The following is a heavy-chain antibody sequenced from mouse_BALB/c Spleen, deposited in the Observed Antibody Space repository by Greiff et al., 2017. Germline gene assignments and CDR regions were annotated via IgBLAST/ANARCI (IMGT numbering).Heavy chain of an antibody. CDR1: GFTFSSYA. CDR3: AGYGNPYAMDY. V-gene: IGHV5-9-4*01. Sequence: EVKVVESGGGLVKPGGSLKLSCAASGFTFSSYAMSWVRQSPEKRLEWVAEISSGGSYTYYPDTVTGRFTISRDNAKNTLYLEMSSLRSEDTAMYYCAGYGNPYAMDYWGQGTSVTVSS. CDR2: ISSGGSYT. D-gene: IGHD2-1*01. J-gene: IGHJ4*01.